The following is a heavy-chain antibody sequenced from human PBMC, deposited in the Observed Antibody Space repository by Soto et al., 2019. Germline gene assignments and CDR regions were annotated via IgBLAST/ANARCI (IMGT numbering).Heavy chain of an antibody. J-gene: IGHJ4*02. CDR3: ARGQSRAIDY. CDR2: IYYSGST. CDR1: GGSISSYY. Sequence: PSETLSLTCTVSGGSISSYYWSWIRQPPGKGLEWIGYIYYSGSTNYNPSLKSRVTISVDTSKNQFSLKLSSVTAADTAVYYCARGQSRAIDYWGQGTLVTVSS. V-gene: IGHV4-59*01. D-gene: IGHD5-12*01.